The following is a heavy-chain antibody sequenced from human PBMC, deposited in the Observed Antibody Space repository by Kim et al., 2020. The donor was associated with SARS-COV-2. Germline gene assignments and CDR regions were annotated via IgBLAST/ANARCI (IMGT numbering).Heavy chain of an antibody. D-gene: IGHD1-26*01. Sequence: YAQKFQGRVTMTRDTSTSTVYMELSSLRSEDTAVYYCARPSGSYEPSFDYWGQGTLVTVSS. V-gene: IGHV1-46*01. CDR3: ARPSGSYEPSFDY. J-gene: IGHJ4*02.